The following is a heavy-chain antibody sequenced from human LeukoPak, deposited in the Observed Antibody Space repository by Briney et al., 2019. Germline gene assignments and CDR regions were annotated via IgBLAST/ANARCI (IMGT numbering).Heavy chain of an antibody. Sequence: GASVKVSCKASGYTFTSYDINWVRQATGQGLEWMGWMNPNSGNTGYAQKFQGRVTITRNTSISTAYMELSSLRSEDTAVYYCARAPGGSVVVPAAIPYCFDYWGQGTLVTVSS. V-gene: IGHV1-8*03. CDR1: GYTFTSYD. CDR3: ARAPGGSVVVPAAIPYCFDY. J-gene: IGHJ4*02. D-gene: IGHD2-2*01. CDR2: MNPNSGNT.